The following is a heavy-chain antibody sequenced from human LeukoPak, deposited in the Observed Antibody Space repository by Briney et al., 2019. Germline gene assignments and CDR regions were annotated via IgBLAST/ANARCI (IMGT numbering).Heavy chain of an antibody. V-gene: IGHV4-39*07. CDR2: IYYSGST. J-gene: IGHJ4*02. Sequence: SETLSLTCTVSGGSISSSSYYWGWIRQPPGKGLEWIGSIYYSGSTYYNPSLESRVTISVDTSKNQFSLKLSSVTAADTAVYYCARARGYCSGGSCYSVQDNFDYWGQGTLVTVSS. D-gene: IGHD2-15*01. CDR3: ARARGYCSGGSCYSVQDNFDY. CDR1: GGSISSSSYY.